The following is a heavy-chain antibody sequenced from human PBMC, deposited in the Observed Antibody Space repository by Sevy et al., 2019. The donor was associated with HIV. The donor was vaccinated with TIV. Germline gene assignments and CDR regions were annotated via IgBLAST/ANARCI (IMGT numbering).Heavy chain of an antibody. V-gene: IGHV5-51*01. Sequence: GESLKISCKGSGYSFTSYWIGWVRQMPGKGLEWMGIIYPGDSDTRYSPSFQGQVTISADKSISTAYLQWSSLKASDTAMYYCARHWPGEDIVVEVAALAFGMWGQGTMVTVSS. CDR2: IYPGDSDT. CDR3: ARHWPGEDIVVEVAALAFGM. D-gene: IGHD2-15*01. J-gene: IGHJ3*02. CDR1: GYSFTSYW.